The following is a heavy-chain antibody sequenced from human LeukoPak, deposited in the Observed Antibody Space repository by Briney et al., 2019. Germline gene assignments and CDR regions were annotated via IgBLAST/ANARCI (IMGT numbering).Heavy chain of an antibody. CDR1: GFSLRSSGVG. V-gene: IGHV2-5*02. CDR3: AHRRGTYYFQY. Sequence: SGPTLVKPTQTLTLTCTFSGFSLRSSGVGVGWIRQPPGKALEWLALIYWDDDKRYSPSLKSRLTITKDTSKNQVVLTMTNMDPVDTATYYCAHRRGTYYFQYWGQGTLVTVSS. D-gene: IGHD1-26*01. J-gene: IGHJ4*02. CDR2: IYWDDDK.